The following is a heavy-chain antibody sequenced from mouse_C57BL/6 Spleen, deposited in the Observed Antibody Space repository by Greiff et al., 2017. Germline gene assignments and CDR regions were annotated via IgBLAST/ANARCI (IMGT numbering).Heavy chain of an antibody. D-gene: IGHD2-3*01. J-gene: IGHJ2*01. CDR1: GYAFSSSW. V-gene: IGHV1-82*01. Sequence: QVQLQQSGPELVKPGASVKISCKASGYAFSSSWMNWVKQRPGKGLEWIGRIYPGDGDTNYNGKFKGKATLTADKSSSTAYMQLSSLSSDDSAVYFCARSSYDGYPFDYWGQGTTLTVSS. CDR2: IYPGDGDT. CDR3: ARSSYDGYPFDY.